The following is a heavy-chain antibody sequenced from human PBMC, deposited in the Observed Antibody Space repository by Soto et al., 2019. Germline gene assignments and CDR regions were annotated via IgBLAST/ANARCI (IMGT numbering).Heavy chain of an antibody. CDR3: AREKYNWNYVNTGAFDI. CDR2: IWYDGSNK. J-gene: IGHJ3*02. D-gene: IGHD1-7*01. V-gene: IGHV3-33*01. CDR1: GFTFSSYG. Sequence: GGSLRLSCAASGFTFSSYGMHWVRQAPGKGLEWVAVIWYDGSNKYYADSVKGRFTISRDNSKNTLYLQMNSLRAEDTAVYYCAREKYNWNYVNTGAFDIWGQGTMVTVS.